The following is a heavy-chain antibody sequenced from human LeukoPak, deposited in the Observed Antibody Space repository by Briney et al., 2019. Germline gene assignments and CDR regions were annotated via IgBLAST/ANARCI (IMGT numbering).Heavy chain of an antibody. CDR3: ASNTVVRGVIRETGYGMDV. J-gene: IGHJ6*04. CDR2: IGSSGSII. V-gene: IGHV3-48*03. Sequence: PGGSLRLSCAASGFTFSSYEMNWVRQAPGKGLEWVSYIGSSGSIIYYADSVKGRFTISRDNAKNSLYLQMNSLRADDTAVYYCASNTVVRGVIRETGYGMDVWGEGTTVTVSS. D-gene: IGHD3-10*01. CDR1: GFTFSSYE.